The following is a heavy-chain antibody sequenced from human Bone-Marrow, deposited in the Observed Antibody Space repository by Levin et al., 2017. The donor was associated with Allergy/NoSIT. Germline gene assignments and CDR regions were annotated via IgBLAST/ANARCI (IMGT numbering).Heavy chain of an antibody. Sequence: GESLKISCAASGFTVSSNYMSWVRQAPGKGLEWVSVIYSGGSTYYADSVKGRFTISRDNSKNTLYLQMNSLRAEDTAVYYCARDRRDGYNWRFDYWGQGTLVTVSS. CDR1: GFTVSSNY. J-gene: IGHJ4*02. CDR2: IYSGGST. D-gene: IGHD5-24*01. CDR3: ARDRRDGYNWRFDY. V-gene: IGHV3-53*01.